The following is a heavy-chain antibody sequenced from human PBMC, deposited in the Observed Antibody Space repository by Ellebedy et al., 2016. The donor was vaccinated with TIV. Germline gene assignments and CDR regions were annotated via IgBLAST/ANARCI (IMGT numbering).Heavy chain of an antibody. CDR2: IKQDGNEK. D-gene: IGHD3-10*01. V-gene: IGHV3-7*01. Sequence: GGSLRLXCAASGFTSSNFWMSWVRQAPGKGPEYVASIKQDGNEKYYVDSVKGRFTISRDNAKNSLYLQMNSLRAEDTAVYYCAHATVRAWGQGTLVTVSS. CDR1: GFTSSNFW. CDR3: AHATVRA. J-gene: IGHJ5*02.